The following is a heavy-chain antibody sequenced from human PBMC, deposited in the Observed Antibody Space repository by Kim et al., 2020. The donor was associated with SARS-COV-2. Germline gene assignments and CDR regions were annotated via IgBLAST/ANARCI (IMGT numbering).Heavy chain of an antibody. Sequence: SVKVSCKASGGTFSSYAISWVRQAPGQGLEWMGGIIPIFGTANYAQKFQGRVTITADESTSTAYMELSSLRSEDTAVYHCAREGSAGSSSAVDYWGQGTLVTVSS. D-gene: IGHD6-6*01. CDR3: AREGSAGSSSAVDY. CDR1: GGTFSSYA. J-gene: IGHJ4*02. V-gene: IGHV1-69*13. CDR2: IIPIFGTA.